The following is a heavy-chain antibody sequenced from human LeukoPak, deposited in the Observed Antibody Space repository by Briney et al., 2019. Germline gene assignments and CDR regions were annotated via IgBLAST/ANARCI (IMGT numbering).Heavy chain of an antibody. Sequence: PGRSLRLSCAASGSTFDDYAMHWVRQAPGKGLEWVSGISWNSGSIGYADSVKGRFTISRDNAKNSLYLQMNSLRAEDTALYYCAKASGSYYVGTYFDYWGQGTLVTVSS. D-gene: IGHD1-26*01. J-gene: IGHJ4*02. CDR2: ISWNSGSI. CDR3: AKASGSYYVGTYFDY. V-gene: IGHV3-9*01. CDR1: GSTFDDYA.